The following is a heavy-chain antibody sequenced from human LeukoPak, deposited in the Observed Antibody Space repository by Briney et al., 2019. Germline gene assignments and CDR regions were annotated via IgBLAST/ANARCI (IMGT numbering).Heavy chain of an antibody. CDR2: ISYDGSNK. D-gene: IGHD3-10*01. V-gene: IGHV3-30*04. CDR1: GFTFSSYA. J-gene: IGHJ4*02. CDR3: AREIGNPYYFDY. Sequence: PGGSLRLSCAASGFTFSSYAMHWVRQAPGKGLEWGAVISYDGSNKYYADSVKGRFTISRDNSKNTLYLQMNSLRAEDTAVYYCAREIGNPYYFDYWGQGTLVTVSS.